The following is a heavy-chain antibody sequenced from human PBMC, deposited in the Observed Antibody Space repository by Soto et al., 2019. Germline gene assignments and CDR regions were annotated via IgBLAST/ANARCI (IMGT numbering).Heavy chain of an antibody. Sequence: QVQLVQSGAEVKKPGSSVKVSCKASGGTFSSYAISWVRQAPGQGLEWMGGIIPIFGTANYAQKFQGRVTITADESTRTAYMELSSLRSEDTAVYYCAGTHAEAVAPYYYGMDVWGQGTTVTVSS. CDR1: GGTFSSYA. CDR2: IIPIFGTA. D-gene: IGHD6-19*01. J-gene: IGHJ6*02. CDR3: AGTHAEAVAPYYYGMDV. V-gene: IGHV1-69*01.